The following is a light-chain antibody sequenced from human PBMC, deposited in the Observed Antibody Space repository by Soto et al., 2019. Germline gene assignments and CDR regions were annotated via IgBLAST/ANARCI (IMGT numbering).Light chain of an antibody. CDR2: EGT. V-gene: IGLV2-23*01. J-gene: IGLJ1*01. CDR3: CSYAGSSTYV. CDR1: SSDVGRYNL. Sequence: QSVLTQPASVSGSPGQSITISCTGTSSDVGRYNLVSWHQQHPGKAPKLMIYEGTKRPSGVSNRFSGSKSGNTASLTISGLQAEDEADYSCCSYAGSSTYVFGTGTKVTVL.